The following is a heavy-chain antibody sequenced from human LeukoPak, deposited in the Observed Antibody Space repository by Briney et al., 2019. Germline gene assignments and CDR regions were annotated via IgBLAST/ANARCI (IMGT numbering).Heavy chain of an antibody. D-gene: IGHD3-9*01. V-gene: IGHV3-15*01. CDR3: TTDSHKLYYDILTGYYYAFDI. CDR1: GFTFSNAW. CDR2: IKSKTDGGTT. Sequence: PGGSLRLSCAASGFTFSNAWMSWVRQAPGKGLERVGRIKSKTDGGTTDYAAPVKGRFTISRDDSKNTLYLQMNSLKTEDTAVYYCTTDSHKLYYDILTGYYYAFDIWGQGTMVTVSS. J-gene: IGHJ3*02.